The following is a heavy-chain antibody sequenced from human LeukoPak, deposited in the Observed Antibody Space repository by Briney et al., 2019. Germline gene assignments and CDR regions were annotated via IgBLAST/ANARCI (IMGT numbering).Heavy chain of an antibody. V-gene: IGHV3-74*01. Sequence: GGSLRLSCAASGFTFSSYWMHWVRQAPGKGLVWVSHIKSDGSTTNYADSVKGRFTISRDNAKNTLYLQMNSLRAEDTAVYYCAKGGKWDVTPFDYWGQGTLVTVSS. CDR3: AKGGKWDVTPFDY. CDR1: GFTFSSYW. J-gene: IGHJ4*02. D-gene: IGHD1-26*01. CDR2: IKSDGSTT.